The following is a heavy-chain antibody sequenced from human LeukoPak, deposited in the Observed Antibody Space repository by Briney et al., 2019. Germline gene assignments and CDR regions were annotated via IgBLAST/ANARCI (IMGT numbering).Heavy chain of an antibody. D-gene: IGHD7-27*01. Sequence: SETLSLTCTVSGGSISSYYWSWIRQPPGKGLEWIGYIYYSGSTNYNPSLKSRVTTSVDTSKNQFSLKLSSVTAADTAVYYCASSPNWDGMDVWGQGTTVTVSS. J-gene: IGHJ6*02. CDR2: IYYSGST. CDR1: GGSISSYY. CDR3: ASSPNWDGMDV. V-gene: IGHV4-59*01.